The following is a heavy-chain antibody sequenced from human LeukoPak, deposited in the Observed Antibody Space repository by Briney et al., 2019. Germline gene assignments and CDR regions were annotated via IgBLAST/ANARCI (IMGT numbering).Heavy chain of an antibody. V-gene: IGHV3-30*02. CDR2: IRYDGTNK. J-gene: IGHJ6*03. D-gene: IGHD2-15*01. CDR3: ARVLRYCSGGNCYSGGLGYMDV. CDR1: GFTFSNYG. Sequence: GGSLRLSCAASGFTFSNYGMHWVRQAPGKGLEWVAFIRYDGTNKYYADSVKGRFTISRDNSNNTLGLEVNNLRPEDTAVYYCARVLRYCSGGNCYSGGLGYMDVWGKGTTVTISS.